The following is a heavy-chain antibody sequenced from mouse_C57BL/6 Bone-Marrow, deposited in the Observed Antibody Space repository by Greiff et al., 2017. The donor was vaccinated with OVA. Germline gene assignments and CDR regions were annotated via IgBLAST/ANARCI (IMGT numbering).Heavy chain of an antibody. CDR1: GYTFTSYW. CDR3: ERTSYFDY. V-gene: IGHV1-69*01. CDR2: IDPTDSYT. J-gene: IGHJ2*01. Sequence: QVQLQQSGAELVMPGASVKLSCKASGYTFTSYWMHWVKQRPGQGLEWIGDIDPTDSYTNYNQKFKGKSTLTVDKSSSTAYMQLSSLTSEDSAVNYYERTSYFDYWGQGTTLTVSS.